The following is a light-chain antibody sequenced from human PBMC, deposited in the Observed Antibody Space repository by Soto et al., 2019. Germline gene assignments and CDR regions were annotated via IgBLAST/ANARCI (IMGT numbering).Light chain of an antibody. Sequence: DIQMTQSPSSLSASVGDRVTITCQASQDISNHLNWYQQKPGKAPKLLIYDASNLETGVPSRFSGSGSGTDFTFSISSLQPEDIATYYCQQYDNLALTFGGGTKVEIK. V-gene: IGKV1-33*01. J-gene: IGKJ4*01. CDR3: QQYDNLALT. CDR1: QDISNH. CDR2: DAS.